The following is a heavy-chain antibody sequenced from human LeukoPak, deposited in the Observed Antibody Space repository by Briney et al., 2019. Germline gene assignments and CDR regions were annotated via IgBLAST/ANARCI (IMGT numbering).Heavy chain of an antibody. CDR2: IYYSGST. J-gene: IGHJ5*02. CDR3: ARHVGLAARLMMNNWFDP. D-gene: IGHD6-6*01. V-gene: IGHV4-39*01. CDR1: GGSISSSSYY. Sequence: SETLSLTCTVSGGSISSSSYYWGWIRQPPGKGLEWIGSIYYSGSTYYNPSLKSRVTISVDTSKNQFSLKLSSVTAADTAVYYCARHVGLAARLMMNNWFDPLGQGTLVTVSS.